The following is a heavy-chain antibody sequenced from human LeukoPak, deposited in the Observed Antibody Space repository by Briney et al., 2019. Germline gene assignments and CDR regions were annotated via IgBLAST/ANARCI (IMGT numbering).Heavy chain of an antibody. J-gene: IGHJ4*02. CDR1: GYTFTGYY. CDR2: INPNSGGT. D-gene: IGHD3-22*01. Sequence: EASVKVSCKASGYTFTGYYMHWVRQAPGQGLEWMGWINPNSGGTNYAQKFQGWVTMTRDTSISTAYMELSRLRSDDTAVYYCARGLYDSSGQMPGFDYWGQGTLVTVSS. V-gene: IGHV1-2*04. CDR3: ARGLYDSSGQMPGFDY.